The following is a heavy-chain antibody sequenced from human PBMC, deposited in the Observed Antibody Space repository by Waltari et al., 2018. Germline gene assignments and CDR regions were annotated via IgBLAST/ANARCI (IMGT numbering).Heavy chain of an antibody. D-gene: IGHD6-6*01. CDR3: ARGGRIAARRLYYFDY. CDR1: GGSFSGYY. V-gene: IGHV4-34*01. CDR2: INHSGST. J-gene: IGHJ4*02. Sequence: QVQLQQWGAGLLKPSETLSLTCAVYGGSFSGYYWSWIRQPPGKGLEWIGEINHSGSTNYNPSLKSRVTISVDTSKNQFSLKLSSVTAADTAVYYCARGGRIAARRLYYFDYWGQGTLVTVSS.